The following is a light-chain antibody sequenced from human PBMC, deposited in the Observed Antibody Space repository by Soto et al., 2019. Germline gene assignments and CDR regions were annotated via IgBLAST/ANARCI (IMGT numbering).Light chain of an antibody. Sequence: DIQMTQSPSTLSGSVGDRVTITCRASQTISSWLAWYQQKPGKAPKLLIYKASTLKSGVPSRFSGSGAGTEVTLTISSRQPDDFATYYCQQYDNLPITFGQGTRLEIK. CDR2: KAS. CDR3: QQYDNLPIT. CDR1: QTISSW. V-gene: IGKV1-5*03. J-gene: IGKJ5*01.